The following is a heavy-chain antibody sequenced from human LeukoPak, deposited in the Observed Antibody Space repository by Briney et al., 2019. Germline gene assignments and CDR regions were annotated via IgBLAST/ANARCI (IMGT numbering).Heavy chain of an antibody. CDR3: AREGNWSGYHEFDY. V-gene: IGHV4-61*02. CDR2: IYTSGST. J-gene: IGHJ4*02. CDR1: GGSISSGSYY. D-gene: IGHD3-3*01. Sequence: SQTLSLTCTVSGGSISSGSYYWSWIRQPAGKGLEWIGRIYTSGSTNYNPSPKSRVTISVDTSKNQFSLKLSSVTAADTAVYYCAREGNWSGYHEFDYWGQGTLVTVSS.